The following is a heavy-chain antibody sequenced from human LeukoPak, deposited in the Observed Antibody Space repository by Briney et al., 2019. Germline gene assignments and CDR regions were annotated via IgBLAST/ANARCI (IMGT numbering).Heavy chain of an antibody. Sequence: PSETLSLTCAVYGGSFSGYYWSWIRQPPGKGLEWIGEINHSGSTNYSPSLKSRVTISLDTSKNQFSLKLSSVTAADTAVYYCARGYSGYDPFDYWGQGTLVTVSS. CDR1: GGSFSGYY. J-gene: IGHJ4*02. CDR2: INHSGST. V-gene: IGHV4-34*01. D-gene: IGHD5-12*01. CDR3: ARGYSGYDPFDY.